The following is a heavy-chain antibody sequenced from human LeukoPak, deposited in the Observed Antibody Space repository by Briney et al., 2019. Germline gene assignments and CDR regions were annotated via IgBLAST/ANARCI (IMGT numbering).Heavy chain of an antibody. CDR2: IYPGDSET. CDR3: ARANSDYDSSGYYTYYFDY. Sequence: GESLKISCKGSGYSFTSYWIGWVRQMPGKGLEWMGIIYPGDSETRYSPSFQGQVTISADKSISTAYLQCSSLKASDTAKYYCARANSDYDSSGYYTYYFDYWGQGTLVTVSS. J-gene: IGHJ4*02. CDR1: GYSFTSYW. D-gene: IGHD3-22*01. V-gene: IGHV5-51*01.